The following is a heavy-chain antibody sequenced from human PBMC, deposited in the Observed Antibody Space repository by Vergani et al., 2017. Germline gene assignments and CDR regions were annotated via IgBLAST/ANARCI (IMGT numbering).Heavy chain of an antibody. Sequence: QVQLQESGPGLVKPSETLSLTCTVSGGSISSYYWSWIRQPPGKGLEWIGYIYYSGSTNYNPSLKRRVTISVDTSKNQFSLKLSSVTAADTAVYYCARGDSSEDPRYYYYYMDVWGKGTTVTVSS. V-gene: IGHV4-59*01. CDR3: ARGDSSEDPRYYYYYMDV. CDR1: GGSISSYY. J-gene: IGHJ6*03. CDR2: IYYSGST. D-gene: IGHD6-25*01.